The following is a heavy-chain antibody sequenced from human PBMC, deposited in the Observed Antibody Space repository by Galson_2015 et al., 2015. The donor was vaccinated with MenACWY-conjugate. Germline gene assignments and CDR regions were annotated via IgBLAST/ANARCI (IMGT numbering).Heavy chain of an antibody. V-gene: IGHV3-23*01. CDR3: AKDHAALAAHHLGYYFDF. CDR1: GFTFSTYA. J-gene: IGHJ4*02. D-gene: IGHD6-25*01. CDR2: VSASGDCT. Sequence: SLRLSCAASGFTFSTYAMSWVRQAPGKGLEWVSTVSASGDCTYHTDSVKGRFTVSRDNSRDMLYLQMNSLRADDTAVYYCAKDHAALAAHHLGYYFDFWGQGALVTVSS.